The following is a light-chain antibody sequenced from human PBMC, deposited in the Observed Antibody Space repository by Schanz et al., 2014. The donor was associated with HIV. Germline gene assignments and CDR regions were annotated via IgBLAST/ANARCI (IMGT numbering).Light chain of an antibody. CDR3: ISYTSDTVL. CDR1: SSDVGGYKF. V-gene: IGLV2-14*01. CDR2: DVS. Sequence: QSALTQPASLSGSPGQSITISCTGTSSDVGGYKFVSWYQQHPGKAPKLLLYDVSIRVRPSGVSNRFSGSKSGNTASLTISGLQPEDEADYYCISYTSDTVLFGGGTKLTVL. J-gene: IGLJ2*01.